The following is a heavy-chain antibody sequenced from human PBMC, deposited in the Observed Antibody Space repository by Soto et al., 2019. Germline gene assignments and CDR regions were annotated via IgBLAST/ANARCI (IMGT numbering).Heavy chain of an antibody. CDR1: GFTFSGSG. D-gene: IGHD2-2*01. CDR3: AKDPYATARYPVY. V-gene: IGHV3-30*18. Sequence: GGSLRLSCAASGFTFSGSGMHWVRQAPGKGLEWVAVISYNGNTKYYADSVKGRFTISRDNSENSLYLQMNSLRADDTAVYYCAKDPYATARYPVYWGQGTLVTVSS. J-gene: IGHJ4*02. CDR2: ISYNGNTK.